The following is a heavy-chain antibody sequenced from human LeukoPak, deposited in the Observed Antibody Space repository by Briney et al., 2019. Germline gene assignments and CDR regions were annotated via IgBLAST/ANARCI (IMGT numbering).Heavy chain of an antibody. CDR3: ARAGIYYYYYYMDV. V-gene: IGHV4-61*02. CDR2: IYTSGST. Sequence: PSETLSLTCTVSGGSISSGSYYWSWIRQPAGKGLEWIGRIYTSGSTNYNPSLKSRVTISVDTSKNQFSLKLSSVTAADTALYYCARAGIYYYYYYMDVWGKGTTVTVSS. D-gene: IGHD3-10*01. CDR1: GGSISSGSYY. J-gene: IGHJ6*03.